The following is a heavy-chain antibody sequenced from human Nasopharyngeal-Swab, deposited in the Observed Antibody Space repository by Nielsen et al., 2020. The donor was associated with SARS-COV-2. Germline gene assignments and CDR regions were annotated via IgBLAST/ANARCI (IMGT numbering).Heavy chain of an antibody. CDR1: GGSISSYY. CDR3: ARSRRSSIAARGWFDP. V-gene: IGHV4-4*07. CDR2: IYTSGST. J-gene: IGHJ5*02. Sequence: ESLKISCTVSGGSISSYYWSWIRQPAGKGLEWIGRIYTSGSTNYNPSLKSRVTMSVDTSKNQFSLKLSSVTPEDTAVYYCARSRRSSIAARGWFDPWGQGTLVTVSS. D-gene: IGHD6-6*01.